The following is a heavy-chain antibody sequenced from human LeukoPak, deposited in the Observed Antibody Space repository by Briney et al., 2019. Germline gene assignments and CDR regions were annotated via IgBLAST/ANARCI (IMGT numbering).Heavy chain of an antibody. J-gene: IGHJ4*02. Sequence: PSETLSLTCAVSGGSISSGGYSWSWIRQPPGQGLEWIGYIYHSGSTYYNPSLKSRVTISVDRSKNQFSLKLSSVTAAETAVYYCARYTDYYDSSGYPNYYFDYWGQGTLVTVSS. V-gene: IGHV4-30-2*01. CDR1: GGSISSGGYS. D-gene: IGHD3-22*01. CDR3: ARYTDYYDSSGYPNYYFDY. CDR2: IYHSGST.